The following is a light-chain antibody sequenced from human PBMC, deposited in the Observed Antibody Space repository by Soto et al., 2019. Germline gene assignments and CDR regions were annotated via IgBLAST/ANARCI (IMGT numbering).Light chain of an antibody. Sequence: EIVLTQSPGTLSLSPGEKATLSCRVSQSVSSSYLAWYQQKPRQSPMLLIYGASSRATGIPDRFSGSGSGTDFTLTISSLEPEDFAVYYCQQYGSSPLTFGGGTKVEIK. CDR1: QSVSSSY. CDR2: GAS. V-gene: IGKV3-20*01. CDR3: QQYGSSPLT. J-gene: IGKJ4*01.